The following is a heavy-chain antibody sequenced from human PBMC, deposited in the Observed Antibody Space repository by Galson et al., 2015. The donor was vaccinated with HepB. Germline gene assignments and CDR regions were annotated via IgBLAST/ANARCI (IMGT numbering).Heavy chain of an antibody. D-gene: IGHD3-22*01. J-gene: IGHJ4*02. Sequence: SVKVSCKVSGYTLTELSMHWVRQAPGKGLEWMGGFDPEDGETIYAQKFQGRVTMTEDTSTDTAYMELSSLRSEDTAVYYCATAPPKTGRGGYPPFGLDYWGQGTPVTVSS. CDR2: FDPEDGET. CDR3: ATAPPKTGRGGYPPFGLDY. CDR1: GYTLTELS. V-gene: IGHV1-24*01.